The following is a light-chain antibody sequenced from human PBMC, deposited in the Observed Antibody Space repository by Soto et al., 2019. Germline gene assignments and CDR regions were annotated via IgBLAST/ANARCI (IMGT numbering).Light chain of an antibody. Sequence: QSALTQPPSASGSPGQSVTISCTGTGSDIGRYDFVSWYQQHPGKAPKVMIFEVSRRPSGVPGRFSGSKSGNTASLTVSGLQAEDEADYFCSSYAGNDVSVFGGGTKLTVL. CDR2: EVS. CDR3: SSYAGNDVSV. V-gene: IGLV2-8*01. J-gene: IGLJ2*01. CDR1: GSDIGRYDF.